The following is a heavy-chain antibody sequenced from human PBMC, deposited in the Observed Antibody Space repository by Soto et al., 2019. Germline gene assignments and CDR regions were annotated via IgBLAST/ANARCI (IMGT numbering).Heavy chain of an antibody. J-gene: IGHJ4*02. D-gene: IGHD3-22*01. CDR1: GFTFSKAW. CDR3: ARDIDYYDSSGYQDY. Sequence: GGSLRLSCAASGFTFSKAWMNWVRQAPGKGLEWVSYINTRGNIIHYADSVKGRFTISRDNAENSLYLQMNSLRAEDTAVYYCARDIDYYDSSGYQDYWGQGSLVTVSS. V-gene: IGHV3-48*03. CDR2: INTRGNII.